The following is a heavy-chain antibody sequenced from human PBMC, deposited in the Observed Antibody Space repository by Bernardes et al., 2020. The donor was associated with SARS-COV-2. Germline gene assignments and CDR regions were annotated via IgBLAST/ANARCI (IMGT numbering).Heavy chain of an antibody. J-gene: IGHJ4*02. CDR2: INSDGSST. Sequence: GGSLRLSCAASGFTFSSYWMHWVRQAPGKGLVWVSRINSDGSSTSYADSVKGRFTISRDNAKNTLYLQMNSLRAEDTAVYYCACIAVAEKGDYWGQGTLVTVSS. V-gene: IGHV3-74*01. D-gene: IGHD6-19*01. CDR1: GFTFSSYW. CDR3: ACIAVAEKGDY.